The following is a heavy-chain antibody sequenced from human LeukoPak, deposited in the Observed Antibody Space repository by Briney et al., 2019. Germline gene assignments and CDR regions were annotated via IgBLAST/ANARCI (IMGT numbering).Heavy chain of an antibody. CDR3: ARDYSSGWYVNWFDP. V-gene: IGHV4-59*01. D-gene: IGHD6-19*01. CDR2: IYYSGST. Sequence: SETLSLTCTVSGGSISSYYWSWIRQPPGKGLEWIGYIYYSGSTNYNPSLKSRVTISVDTSKNQFSLKLSSVTAADTAVYYCARDYSSGWYVNWFDPWGQGTLVTVPS. J-gene: IGHJ5*02. CDR1: GGSISSYY.